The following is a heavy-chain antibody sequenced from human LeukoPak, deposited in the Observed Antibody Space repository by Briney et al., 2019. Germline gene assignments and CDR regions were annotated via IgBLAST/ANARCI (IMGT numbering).Heavy chain of an antibody. D-gene: IGHD3-16*01. Sequence: ASVKVSCKASGYTFTSYYMHWVRQAPGQGLEWMGIINPSGGSTSYAQKFQGRVTMTRDTSTRTVYMELSSLRSEDTAVYYCARTPGGTYLFDYWGQGTLVTVSS. J-gene: IGHJ4*02. CDR1: GYTFTSYY. V-gene: IGHV1-46*01. CDR3: ARTPGGTYLFDY. CDR2: INPSGGST.